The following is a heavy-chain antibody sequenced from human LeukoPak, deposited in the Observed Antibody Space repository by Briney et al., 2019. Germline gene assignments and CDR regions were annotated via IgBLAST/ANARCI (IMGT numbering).Heavy chain of an antibody. CDR2: IKQDGSEK. Sequence: QPGRSLRPSCAASGFTFSSYWMSWVRQAPGKGLEWVANIKQDGSEKYYVDSVKGRFTISRDNAKNSLYLQMNSLRAEDTAVYYCATGGYFDWSYVGNFDYWGQGTLVTVSS. J-gene: IGHJ4*02. D-gene: IGHD3-9*01. V-gene: IGHV3-7*01. CDR1: GFTFSSYW. CDR3: ATGGYFDWSYVGNFDY.